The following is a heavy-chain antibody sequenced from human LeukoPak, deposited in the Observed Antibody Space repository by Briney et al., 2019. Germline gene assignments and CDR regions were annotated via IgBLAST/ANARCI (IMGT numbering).Heavy chain of an antibody. CDR3: AKITRSVVPAAGDAFDI. CDR2: ISGSGGGT. J-gene: IGHJ3*02. CDR1: GFTFSSYA. V-gene: IGHV3-23*01. Sequence: GGSLRLSCAASGFTFSSYAMSWVRQAPGKGLEWVSAISGSGGGTYYADSVKGRFTISRDNSKNTLYLQMNSLRAEDTAVYYCAKITRSVVPAAGDAFDIWGQGTMVTVSS. D-gene: IGHD2-2*01.